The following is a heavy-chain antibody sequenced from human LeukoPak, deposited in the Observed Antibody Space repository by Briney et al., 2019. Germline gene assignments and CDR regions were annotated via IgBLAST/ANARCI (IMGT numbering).Heavy chain of an antibody. D-gene: IGHD3/OR15-3a*01. J-gene: IGHJ4*02. V-gene: IGHV3-15*01. CDR2: IKRKGDDGTI. CDR1: GLTFSNAW. Sequence: GGSLRLSCAASGLTFSNAWMSWVRQAPGRGLEWVGRIKRKGDDGTIDYAAPVKGRLSISRDDSKNTLYLQMNSLKSEDTAVYYCTAGTGRSDFDYWGQGTLVTVSS. CDR3: TAGTGRSDFDY.